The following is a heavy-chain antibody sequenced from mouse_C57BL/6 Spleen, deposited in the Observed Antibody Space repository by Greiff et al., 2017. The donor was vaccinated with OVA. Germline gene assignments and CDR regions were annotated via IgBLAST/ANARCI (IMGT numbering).Heavy chain of an antibody. CDR2: ISDGGSYT. Sequence: EVKLMESGGGLVKPGGSLKLSCAASGFTFSSYAMSWVRQTPEKRLEWVATISDGGSYTYYPDNVKGRFTISRDNAKNNLYLQMSHLKSEDTAMYYYARSDSYFDYWGQGTTLTVSS. V-gene: IGHV5-4*03. CDR3: ARSDSYFDY. J-gene: IGHJ2*01. CDR1: GFTFSSYA.